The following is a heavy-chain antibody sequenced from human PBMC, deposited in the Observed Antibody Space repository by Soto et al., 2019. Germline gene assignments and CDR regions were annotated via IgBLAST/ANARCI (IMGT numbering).Heavy chain of an antibody. CDR2: INPATGAA. Sequence: QLHLVQSGAVVKKPGASVTVSCSASGYPVTAYYMHWVRQAPGRGLEWMGGINPATGAAKYTQTFQGRVPMTRDTSTSTVFMELGGLTSGDTAAFYCARGGGVGVAGSAAFDMWGQGTLVTVSS. J-gene: IGHJ3*02. CDR3: ARGGGVGVAGSAAFDM. D-gene: IGHD3-3*01. V-gene: IGHV1-2*02. CDR1: GYPVTAYY.